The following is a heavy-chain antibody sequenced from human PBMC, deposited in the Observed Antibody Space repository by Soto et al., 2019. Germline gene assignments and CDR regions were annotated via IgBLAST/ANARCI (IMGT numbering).Heavy chain of an antibody. J-gene: IGHJ5*02. D-gene: IGHD2-21*01. CDR3: ARDPHEFLHSYFFDP. CDR2: ISAYNGQT. V-gene: IGHV1-18*01. CDR1: GYPFDTYG. Sequence: ASVKVSCKASGYPFDTYGINWVRQAPGQRPEWMGWISAYNGQTDYAQNFQGRVTMATDTSTNTAYMELRNLRSDDTAVYYCARDPHEFLHSYFFDPWGPGTLVTVSS.